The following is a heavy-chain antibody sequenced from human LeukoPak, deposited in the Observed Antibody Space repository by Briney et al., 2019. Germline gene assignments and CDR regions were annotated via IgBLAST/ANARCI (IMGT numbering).Heavy chain of an antibody. J-gene: IGHJ4*02. D-gene: IGHD5-18*01. CDR2: IYYGGST. CDR3: ASSGYSYRFDY. Sequence: PSQTLSLTCTVSGGSISSGGYSWSWIRQHPGKGLEWIGYIYYGGSTYYNPSLKSRVTISVDTSKNQFSLKLSSVTAADTAVYYCASSGYSYRFDYWGQGTLVTVSS. CDR1: GGSISSGGYS. V-gene: IGHV4-31*03.